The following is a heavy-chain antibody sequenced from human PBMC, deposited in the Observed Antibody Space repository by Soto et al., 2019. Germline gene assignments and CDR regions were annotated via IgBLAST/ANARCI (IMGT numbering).Heavy chain of an antibody. CDR3: AREGMNYNDSSGYWARNGMDV. CDR1: VGSISSGGYY. J-gene: IGHJ6*02. Sequence: QVKLQESGPGLVKPSQTLSLTCTVSVGSISSGGYYWSWIRQHPGKGLEWIGYIYYSGSTYYNPSLKSRVTISIATSKNQSSLKLSSVTAADTAVYYCAREGMNYNDSSGYWARNGMDVWGQGTTVTVSS. CDR2: IYYSGST. D-gene: IGHD3-22*01. V-gene: IGHV4-31*03.